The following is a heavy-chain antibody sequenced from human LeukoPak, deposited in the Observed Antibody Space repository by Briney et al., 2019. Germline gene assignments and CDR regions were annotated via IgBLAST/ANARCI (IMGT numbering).Heavy chain of an antibody. CDR3: ARAGPLLEWFYTYYYYMDV. CDR1: GGSISSYY. Sequence: SETLSLTCTVSGGSISSYYWSWIRQPPGKGLEWIGYIYYSGSTNYNPSLKSRVTISVDTSKNQFSLKLSSVTAADTAVYYCARAGPLLEWFYTYYYYMDVWGKGTTVTVSS. J-gene: IGHJ6*03. D-gene: IGHD3-3*01. CDR2: IYYSGST. V-gene: IGHV4-59*01.